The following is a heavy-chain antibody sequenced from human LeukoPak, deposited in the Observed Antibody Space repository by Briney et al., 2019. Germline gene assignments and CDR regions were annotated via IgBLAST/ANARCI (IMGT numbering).Heavy chain of an antibody. Sequence: GGSLRLSCAEPGDSSTGDYMRWVRQAPGKGLEWVSYITPSGSTIYYADSVKGRFTISRDNAKNSLYLQMNSLRAEDTAVYFSECRDVYNPVFWGQGTLVTVSS. CDR2: ITPSGSTI. CDR3: ECRDVYNPVF. V-gene: IGHV3-11*01. D-gene: IGHD5-24*01. CDR1: GDSSTGDY. J-gene: IGHJ4*02.